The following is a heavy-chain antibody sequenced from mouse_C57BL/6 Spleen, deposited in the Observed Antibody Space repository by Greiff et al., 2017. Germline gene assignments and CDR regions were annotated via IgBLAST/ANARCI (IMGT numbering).Heavy chain of an antibody. V-gene: IGHV1-64*01. D-gene: IGHD1-1*01. J-gene: IGHJ1*03. CDR2: IHPNSGST. CDR3: ARLGGSSWYFDV. Sequence: QVQLQQPGAELVKPGASVKLSCKASGYTFTSYWMHWVKQRPGQGLEWIGMIHPNSGSTNYNEKFKSKATLTVDKSSSTAYMQLSSLTSEDSAVYYCARLGGSSWYFDVWGTGTTVTVSS. CDR1: GYTFTSYW.